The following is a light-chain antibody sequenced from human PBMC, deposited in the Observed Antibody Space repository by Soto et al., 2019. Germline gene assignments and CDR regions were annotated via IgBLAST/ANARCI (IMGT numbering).Light chain of an antibody. J-gene: IGKJ1*01. V-gene: IGKV3-15*01. CDR3: QHQSSWPRT. CDR2: GAS. Sequence: DIVMKQSPGTLSVSPGERASLSCRASQSVGNNLAWYQQKPGQAPRLLIHGASTRATGIPARFSGSGSGTEFTLTISSLQSEDFAVYYCQHQSSWPRTFGQGTKV. CDR1: QSVGNN.